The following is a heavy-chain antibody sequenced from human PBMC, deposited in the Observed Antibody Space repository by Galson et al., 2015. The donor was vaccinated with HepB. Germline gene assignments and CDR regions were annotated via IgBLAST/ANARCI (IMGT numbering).Heavy chain of an antibody. D-gene: IGHD5-12*01. CDR2: INPNSGDT. J-gene: IGHJ5*02. V-gene: IGHV1-2*05. CDR1: GYTFTAYN. CDR3: ARGAPTSGSSRGILDP. Sequence: SVKVSCKASGYTFTAYNMHWVRQAPGQGLEWMGRINPNSGDTNYAQKFRGRVTMTRDTSISTAYMELSRLTSDDSVVYYCARGAPTSGSSRGILDPWGQGTLVTVSS.